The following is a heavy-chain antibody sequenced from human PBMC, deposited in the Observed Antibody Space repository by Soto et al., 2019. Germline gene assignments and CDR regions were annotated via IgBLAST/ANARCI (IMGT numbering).Heavy chain of an antibody. CDR1: GGSFSGYY. CDR3: ARGVSVCPTTLPYWCDYIWANQEQDAFDI. D-gene: IGHD3-16*01. V-gene: IGHV4-34*01. CDR2: INHSGST. Sequence: SETLSLTCAVYGGSFSGYYWSWIRQPPGKGLEWIGEINHSGSTNYNPSLKSRVTISVDTSKNQFSLKLSSVTAADTAVYYCARGVSVCPTTLPYWCDYIWANQEQDAFDIWGQGTMVTVSS. J-gene: IGHJ3*02.